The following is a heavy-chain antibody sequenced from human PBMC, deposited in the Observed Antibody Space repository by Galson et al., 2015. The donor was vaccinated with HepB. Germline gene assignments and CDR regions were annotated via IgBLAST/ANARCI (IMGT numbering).Heavy chain of an antibody. CDR3: ARVNSAVADEYFDF. J-gene: IGHJ4*02. Sequence: SLRLSCAASGFTFSSYSMSWVRQAPGKGLEWVANIKQDGSEKYYGDSVKGRFTISRDNAKNSLYLQMNSLRAEDTAVYYCARVNSAVADEYFDFWGQGTLVTVSS. CDR2: IKQDGSEK. CDR1: GFTFSSYS. V-gene: IGHV3-7*03. D-gene: IGHD6-19*01.